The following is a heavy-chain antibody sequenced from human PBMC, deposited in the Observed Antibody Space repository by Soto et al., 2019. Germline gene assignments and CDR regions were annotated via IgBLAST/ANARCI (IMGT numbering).Heavy chain of an antibody. CDR1: GGSFSGYY. V-gene: IGHV4-34*01. D-gene: IGHD2-2*01. CDR2: INHSGST. CDR3: ARCYGRNFDY. Sequence: QVQLQQWGAGLLKPSETLSLPCAVYGGSFSGYYWTWIRQPPGKGLEWIGEINHSGSTNYNPSLKSRVTISVDTSKNQFSLKLSSVTAADTAVYYCARCYGRNFDYWGQGTLVTVSS. J-gene: IGHJ4*02.